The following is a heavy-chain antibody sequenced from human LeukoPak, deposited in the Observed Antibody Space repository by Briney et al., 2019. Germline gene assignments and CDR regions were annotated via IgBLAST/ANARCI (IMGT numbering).Heavy chain of an antibody. Sequence: ASVKVSCKASGYTFTAYPIHWVRQAPGQGLEWMGRINPNSGVTHYAQKFHGRVTMTKDTSTDTAYMELSSLRSDDTAIYWCARDSSNWSSFRSWGQGTPVTVSS. CDR2: INPNSGVT. D-gene: IGHD6-13*01. J-gene: IGHJ4*02. CDR1: GYTFTAYP. V-gene: IGHV1-2*06. CDR3: ARDSSNWSSFRS.